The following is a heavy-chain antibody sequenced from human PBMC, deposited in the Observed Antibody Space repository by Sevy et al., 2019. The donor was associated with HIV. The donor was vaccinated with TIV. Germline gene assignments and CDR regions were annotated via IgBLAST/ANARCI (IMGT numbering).Heavy chain of an antibody. J-gene: IGHJ4*02. CDR2: IKSKTDGGTT. Sequence: GGSLRLSCAASGFTFSNAWMSWVRQAPGKGLEWVGRIKSKTDGGTTDYAAPVKGRFTISRDDSKNTLYLQMNSLKTEDTAVYYCTTGIPGSKVFDYYDSSGYYSGFDYWGQGTLVTVSS. CDR3: TTGIPGSKVFDYYDSSGYYSGFDY. CDR1: GFTFSNAW. D-gene: IGHD3-22*01. V-gene: IGHV3-15*01.